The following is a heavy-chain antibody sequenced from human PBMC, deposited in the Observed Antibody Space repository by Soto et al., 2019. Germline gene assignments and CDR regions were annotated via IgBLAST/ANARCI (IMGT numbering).Heavy chain of an antibody. CDR1: GASISRTGFH. CDR3: SRRGSGHTFDY. CDR2: VYESVNT. V-gene: IGHV4-39*01. D-gene: IGHD3-10*01. Sequence: QVQLQESGPGLVKPSETLSLTCAVSGASISRTGFHWGWIRQPPGQGLEWIGSVYESVNTFYNSSLKSRVTISVDTSKNQFSLKLKSVTAADTAVYYCSRRGSGHTFDYCGQGTLVTVSS. J-gene: IGHJ4*02.